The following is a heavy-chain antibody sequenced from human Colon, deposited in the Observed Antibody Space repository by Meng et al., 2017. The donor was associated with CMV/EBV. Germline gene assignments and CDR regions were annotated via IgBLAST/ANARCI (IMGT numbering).Heavy chain of an antibody. D-gene: IGHD3-3*01. J-gene: IGHJ4*02. CDR2: MFHSGDN. CDR1: GVSVRSGNW. Sequence: GVSVRSGNWWNWVRQSPGKGLEWIGEMFHSGDNNYNTSLRSRMSISLDRSKNQVSLILSSVTAADSAVYYCATARSGCSSDSCFLENWGRGTLVTVSS. V-gene: IGHV4-4*02. CDR3: ATARSGCSSDSCFLEN.